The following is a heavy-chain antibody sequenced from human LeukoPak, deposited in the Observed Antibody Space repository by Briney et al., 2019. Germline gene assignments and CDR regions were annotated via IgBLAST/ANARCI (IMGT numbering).Heavy chain of an antibody. J-gene: IGHJ4*02. CDR1: GGSIDTYY. CDR2: IYYTGST. D-gene: IGHD6-19*01. V-gene: IGHV4-59*01. CDR3: ARGRYGGGWYDY. Sequence: KPSETLSLTCTVSGGSIDTYYWTWIRQPPGKGLEYIAYIYYTGSTDYNPSFKSRVRMSLATSKNQFSLVLNSVTAADTAVYYCARGRYGGGWYDYWGQGTLVTVSS.